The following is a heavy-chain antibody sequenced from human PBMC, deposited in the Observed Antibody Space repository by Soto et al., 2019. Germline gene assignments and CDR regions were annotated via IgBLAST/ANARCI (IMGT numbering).Heavy chain of an antibody. J-gene: IGHJ6*02. CDR2: IYYIGDT. CDR1: GGSIYTGDYY. Sequence: TSETLSLTCTVSGGSIYTGDYYWSWIRQPPGKGLEWIGSIYYIGDTEYNPSLKSRLTMSVDTSKNQFSLRLTSVTAADTAVYYCARDPPVETDYFNGMDVWGQGTTVTVSS. V-gene: IGHV4-30-4*01. CDR3: ARDPPVETDYFNGMDV.